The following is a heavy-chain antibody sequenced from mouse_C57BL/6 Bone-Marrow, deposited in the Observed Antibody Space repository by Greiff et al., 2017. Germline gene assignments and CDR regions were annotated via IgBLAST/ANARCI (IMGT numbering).Heavy chain of an antibody. CDR3: ARMNYYGSSYSWFAY. CDR1: GFTFSDYG. D-gene: IGHD1-1*01. CDR2: ISSGSSTI. J-gene: IGHJ3*01. Sequence: EVMLVESGGGLVEPGGSLKLSCAASGFTFSDYGMHWVRQAPEKGLEWVAYISSGSSTIYYADTVKGRFTISRDNAKNTLFLQMTSLRSEDTAMYYCARMNYYGSSYSWFAYWGQGTLVTVSA. V-gene: IGHV5-17*01.